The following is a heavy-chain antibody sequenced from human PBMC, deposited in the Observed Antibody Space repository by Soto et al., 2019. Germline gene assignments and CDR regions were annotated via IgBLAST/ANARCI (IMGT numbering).Heavy chain of an antibody. J-gene: IGHJ6*03. D-gene: IGHD1-7*01. CDR3: ARGNYASFFYYYYMDV. CDR1: GFTFSSAW. V-gene: IGHV3-66*01. CDR2: IYSGGST. Sequence: GGSLRLSCAASGFTFSSAWMNWVRQAPGKGLEWVSVIYSGGSTYYADSVKGRFTISRDNSKNTLYLQMNSLRAEDTAVYYCARGNYASFFYYYYMDVWGKGTTVTVSS.